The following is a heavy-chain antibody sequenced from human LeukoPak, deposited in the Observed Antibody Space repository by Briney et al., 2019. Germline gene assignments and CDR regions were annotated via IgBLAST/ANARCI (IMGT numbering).Heavy chain of an antibody. CDR1: GFTFSSYS. Sequence: GGSLRLSYAASGFTFSSYSMNWVRQAPGKGLEWVSSISLSSTYIYYADSVKGRFTVSRDNAQNSLYLQLNSLRVEDTAVYFCARDHEEGNYGMDVWGQGTTVTVSS. J-gene: IGHJ6*02. CDR2: ISLSSTYI. V-gene: IGHV3-21*01. CDR3: ARDHEEGNYGMDV. D-gene: IGHD3-10*01.